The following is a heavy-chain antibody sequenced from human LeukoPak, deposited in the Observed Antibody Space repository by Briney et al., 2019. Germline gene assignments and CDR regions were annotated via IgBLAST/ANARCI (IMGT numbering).Heavy chain of an antibody. CDR3: AAYYYDSSAYYHDAFDI. CDR2: INSDGSST. CDR1: GFTFSSYW. V-gene: IGHV3-74*01. D-gene: IGHD3-22*01. Sequence: PGGSLRLSCAASGFTFSSYWMHWVRQAPGKGLVWVSRINSDGSSTSYADSVKGRFTISKDNAKNTLYLQMNSLRAEDTAVYYCAAYYYDSSAYYHDAFDIWGQGTIVTVSS. J-gene: IGHJ3*02.